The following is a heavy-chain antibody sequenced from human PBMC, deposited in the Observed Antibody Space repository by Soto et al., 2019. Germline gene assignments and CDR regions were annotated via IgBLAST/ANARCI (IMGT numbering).Heavy chain of an antibody. CDR3: ASRGVDYYDSRRSGFDP. J-gene: IGHJ5*02. CDR1: GGTFSSYA. CDR2: IIPIFGAA. D-gene: IGHD3-22*01. V-gene: IGHV1-69*13. Sequence: AAVKVSCKASGGTFSSYAISWVRQAPGQGLEWMGGIIPIFGAANYAQKFQGRVTITADESTSTAYMELSSLGSEDTAVYYCASRGVDYYDSRRSGFDPWGQGTLVTVSS.